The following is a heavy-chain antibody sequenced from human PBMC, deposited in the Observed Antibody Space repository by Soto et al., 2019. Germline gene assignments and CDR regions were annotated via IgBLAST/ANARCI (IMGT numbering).Heavy chain of an antibody. J-gene: IGHJ5*02. V-gene: IGHV1-69*12. D-gene: IGHD1-7*01. CDR1: GGTFSSYA. Sequence: QVQLVQSGAEVKKPGSSVKVSCKASGGTFSSYAISWVRQAPGQGLEWMGGIIPIFGTANYAQKFQGRVTITADESTRTAYREMSSLRSEDTAVYYCARLVTGTKTPNWFDPWGQETLVTVSS. CDR2: IIPIFGTA. CDR3: ARLVTGTKTPNWFDP.